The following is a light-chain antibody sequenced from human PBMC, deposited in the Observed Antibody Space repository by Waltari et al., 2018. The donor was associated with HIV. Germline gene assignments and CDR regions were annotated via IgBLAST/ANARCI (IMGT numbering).Light chain of an antibody. Sequence: SYELTQPPAVLVSPGQTAWITCSGDALPNQYAYWYQQKPGQAPVLVIYKDSERPSGIPERFSGSSSGTTVTLTISGVQAEDEADYYCQSVDSSDTYIFGTGTKVTVL. CDR2: KDS. V-gene: IGLV3-25*03. CDR3: QSVDSSDTYI. J-gene: IGLJ1*01. CDR1: ALPNQY.